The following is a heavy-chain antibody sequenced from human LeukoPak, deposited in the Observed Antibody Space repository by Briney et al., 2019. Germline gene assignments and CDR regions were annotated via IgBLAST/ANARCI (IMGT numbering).Heavy chain of an antibody. V-gene: IGHV4-61*01. Sequence: KPSETLSLTCTVSGGSISSSSYYWSWLRQPPGKGLEWIGYIYYSGTTNYNPSLKSRVTISVDTSKNQFSLKLSSVTAADTAVYYCARGVYIAAAQYAYWGQGTLVTVSS. J-gene: IGHJ4*02. CDR3: ARGVYIAAAQYAY. D-gene: IGHD6-13*01. CDR1: GGSISSSSYY. CDR2: IYYSGTT.